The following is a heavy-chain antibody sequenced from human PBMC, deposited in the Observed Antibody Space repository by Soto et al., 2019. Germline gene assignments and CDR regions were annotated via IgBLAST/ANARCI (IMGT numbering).Heavy chain of an antibody. CDR1: GYSFTSYW. CDR2: IDPSDSYT. D-gene: IGHD3-22*01. CDR3: ARHVRDYYDSSDQRRYYYGMDV. J-gene: IGHJ6*02. V-gene: IGHV5-10-1*01. Sequence: PGESLKISCKGSGYSFTSYWISWVRQMPGKGLEWMGRIDPSDSYTNYSPSFQGHVTISADKSISTAYLQWSSLKAPDTAMYYCARHVRDYYDSSDQRRYYYGMDVWGQGTTVTVSS.